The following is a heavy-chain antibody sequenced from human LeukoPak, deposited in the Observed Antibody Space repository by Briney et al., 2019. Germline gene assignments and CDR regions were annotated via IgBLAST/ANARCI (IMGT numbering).Heavy chain of an antibody. Sequence: GGSLRLSCAASGFTFSAYGMHWVRQVPVKGLQWVAVVSHDGHTKYYEDSVKGRFTISRDNSKNTLSLQENSLRPDDTGVYFCAKEAATSQIDYWGQGTLVTVSS. CDR3: AKEAATSQIDY. V-gene: IGHV3-30*18. J-gene: IGHJ4*02. CDR2: VSHDGHTK. CDR1: GFTFSAYG. D-gene: IGHD6-25*01.